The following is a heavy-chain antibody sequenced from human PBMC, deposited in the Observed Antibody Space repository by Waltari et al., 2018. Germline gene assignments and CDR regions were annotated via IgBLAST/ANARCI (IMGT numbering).Heavy chain of an antibody. Sequence: QVQLQQWGAGLLQRSEILSRACAVHGGSFSGYCGSWIRQPPGKGLEWIGEINHSGSTNYNPSLKSRVTISVDTSKNQFSLKLSSVTAADTAVYYCARGAAVAAIYYYYYYYMDVWGKGTTVTVSS. J-gene: IGHJ6*03. CDR1: GGSFSGYC. CDR2: INHSGST. CDR3: ARGAAVAAIYYYYYYYMDV. V-gene: IGHV4-34*01. D-gene: IGHD6-19*01.